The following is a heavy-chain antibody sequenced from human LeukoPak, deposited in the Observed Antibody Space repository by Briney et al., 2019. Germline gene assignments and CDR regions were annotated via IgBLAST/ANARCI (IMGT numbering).Heavy chain of an antibody. V-gene: IGHV1-8*01. CDR3: ARGPYCSGGSCYPLRYYYYMDV. Sequence: ASVKVSRKASGYTFTSYDINLVRQATGQGLEWMGWMNPNSGNTGYAQKFQGRVTMTRNTSISTAYMELSSLRSEDTAVYYCARGPYCSGGSCYPLRYYYYMDVWGKGTTVTVSS. J-gene: IGHJ6*03. CDR2: MNPNSGNT. CDR1: GYTFTSYD. D-gene: IGHD2-15*01.